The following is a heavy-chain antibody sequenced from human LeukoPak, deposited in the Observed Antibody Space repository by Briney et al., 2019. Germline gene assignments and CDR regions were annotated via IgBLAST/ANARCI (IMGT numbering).Heavy chain of an antibody. V-gene: IGHV3-23*01. CDR1: GFTFSSYA. CDR2: ISGSGGST. D-gene: IGHD2-2*01. J-gene: IGHJ4*02. CDR3: AKVFRGVIVPAALDY. Sequence: PGGSLRLSCAASGFTFSSYAMIWVRQAPGKGLEWVSAISGSGGSTYYADSVKGRFTISRDNSKNTLYLQMNSLRAEDTAVYYCAKVFRGVIVPAALDYWGQGTLVTVSS.